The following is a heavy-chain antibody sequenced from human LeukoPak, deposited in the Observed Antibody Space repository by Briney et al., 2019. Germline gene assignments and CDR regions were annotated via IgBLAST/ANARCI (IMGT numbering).Heavy chain of an antibody. D-gene: IGHD2-15*01. CDR1: GFTFSSYA. J-gene: IGHJ6*02. CDR3: ARSAYCSGGTYYTDYYYNMDV. V-gene: IGHV3-23*01. Sequence: GGSLRLSCAASGFTFSSYAMSWVRQAPGKGLEWVSGISGSGDNTYYADSVKGRFTISRDNAKNSLYLQMNSLRAEDTAVYYCARSAYCSGGTYYTDYYYNMDVWGQGTTVTVSS. CDR2: ISGSGDNT.